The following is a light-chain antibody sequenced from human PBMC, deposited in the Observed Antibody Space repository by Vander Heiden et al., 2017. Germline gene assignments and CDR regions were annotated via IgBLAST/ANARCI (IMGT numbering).Light chain of an antibody. CDR2: GAS. J-gene: IGKJ4*01. Sequence: EIVLTQSPDTLSLSQGERATLSCRSSQSLSISYLAWYQQKPGQAPRLLFFGASFRATAIPDRFSASGSGTDFTLTISRLEPEDFAVYYCQQSSVSPLTFGGGTKVEFK. V-gene: IGKV3-20*01. CDR1: QSLSISY. CDR3: QQSSVSPLT.